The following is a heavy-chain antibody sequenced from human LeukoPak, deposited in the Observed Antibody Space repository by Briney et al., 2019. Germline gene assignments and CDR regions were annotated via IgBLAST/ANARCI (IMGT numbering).Heavy chain of an antibody. CDR1: GFTFSYYT. V-gene: IGHV3-30*04. J-gene: IGHJ4*02. CDR3: AKGDGYRAYYFDY. D-gene: IGHD5-24*01. Sequence: PGRSLRLSCAASGFTFSYYTMHWVRQAPGKGLEWVAVISYDGSNKYYADSVKGRFTISRDNSKNTLYLQMNSLRAEDTAVYYCAKGDGYRAYYFDYWGQGTLVTVSS. CDR2: ISYDGSNK.